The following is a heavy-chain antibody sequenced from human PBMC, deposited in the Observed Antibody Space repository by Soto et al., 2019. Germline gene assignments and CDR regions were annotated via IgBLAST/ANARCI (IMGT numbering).Heavy chain of an antibody. CDR1: GYTFTGYY. V-gene: IGHV1-2*04. CDR2: INPNSGGT. D-gene: IGHD1-26*01. CDR3: ARAGATSVVDAFDI. Sequence: ASVKVSCKASGYTFTGYYMHWVRQTPGQGLEWMGWINPNSGGTNYAQKFQGWVTMTRDTSISTAYMELSRLRSDDTAVYYCARAGATSVVDAFDIWGQGTMVTVSS. J-gene: IGHJ3*02.